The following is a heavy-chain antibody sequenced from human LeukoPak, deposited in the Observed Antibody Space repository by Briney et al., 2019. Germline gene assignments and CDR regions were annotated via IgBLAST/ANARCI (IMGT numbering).Heavy chain of an antibody. D-gene: IGHD3-16*01. J-gene: IGHJ3*02. CDR2: IYYSGST. CDR1: GGPLSSSNYY. Sequence: SETLSLTCTVSGGPLSSSNYYWGWIRQPPGKGLEWIGTIYYSGSTYYNPSLKSRVTISVDTSKNQFSLKLSSVTAADTAVYYCARHPSLITGSPPIWGQGTVVTVSS. CDR3: ARHPSLITGSPPI. V-gene: IGHV4-39*01.